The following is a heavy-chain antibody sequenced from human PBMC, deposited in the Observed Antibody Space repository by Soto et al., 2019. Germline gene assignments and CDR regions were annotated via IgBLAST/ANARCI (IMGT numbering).Heavy chain of an antibody. Sequence: GGSLRLSCAASGFTFSSYGMHWVRQAPGKGLEWVAVISYDGSNKYYADSVKGRFTISRDNSKNTLYLQMNSLRAEDTAVYYCAKAGVVVTADYYYYGMDVWGQGTTVTVSS. CDR2: ISYDGSNK. CDR1: GFTFSSYG. CDR3: AKAGVVVTADYYYYGMDV. D-gene: IGHD2-21*02. J-gene: IGHJ6*02. V-gene: IGHV3-30*18.